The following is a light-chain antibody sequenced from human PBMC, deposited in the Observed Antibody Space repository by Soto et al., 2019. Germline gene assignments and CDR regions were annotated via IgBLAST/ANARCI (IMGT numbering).Light chain of an antibody. CDR2: DTP. CDR3: QQYGTSEII. V-gene: IGKV3-20*01. J-gene: IGKJ5*01. CDR1: QSLTNIF. Sequence: EFVLTQSPGTLSLSPGDRATLSCRASQSLTNIFMAWYQQKPGQAPRLLIYDTPSRASGIPDRFSGSGSGTDFTLTISRLETEDFAVFYCQQYGTSEIIFGQGTRLETK.